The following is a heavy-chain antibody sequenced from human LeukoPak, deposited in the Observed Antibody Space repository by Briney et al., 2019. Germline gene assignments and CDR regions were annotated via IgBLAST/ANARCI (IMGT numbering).Heavy chain of an antibody. D-gene: IGHD6-19*01. CDR1: GFTFSRYG. J-gene: IGHJ4*02. Sequence: GGSLRLSCAASGFTFSRYGMTWVRQAPGKGLEWVSSISTDGDTYYTDSVKGRFTISRDTSRNTLFLQMTGLRAEDTALYYCARSRSGSVAGTSDYWRQGTLVIVSS. CDR3: ARSRSGSVAGTSDY. CDR2: ISTDGDT. V-gene: IGHV3-23*01.